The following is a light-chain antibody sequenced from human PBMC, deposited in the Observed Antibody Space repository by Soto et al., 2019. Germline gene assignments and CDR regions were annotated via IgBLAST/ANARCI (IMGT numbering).Light chain of an antibody. J-gene: IGKJ3*01. Sequence: EIVLTQSPGTLSLSPGERAILSCRASQSVSSSYLAWYQQKPGQAPRLLIYAASSRATGIPDRFSGSGSGTDFTLTVSRLEPEDFAVYYCQQYGSSPFTFGPGTKVEIK. V-gene: IGKV3-20*01. CDR2: AAS. CDR3: QQYGSSPFT. CDR1: QSVSSSY.